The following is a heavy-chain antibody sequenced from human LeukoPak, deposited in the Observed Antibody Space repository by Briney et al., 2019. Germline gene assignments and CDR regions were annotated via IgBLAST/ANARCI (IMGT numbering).Heavy chain of an antibody. V-gene: IGHV4-39*01. Sequence: PSETLSLTCTVSGGSISSSSYYWGWIRQPPGKGLEWIGSIYYSGSTYYNPSLKSRVTISVDTFKNQFSLKLSSVTAADTAVYYCASDYGDYFVSADYWGQGTLVTVSS. CDR1: GGSISSSSYY. CDR2: IYYSGST. CDR3: ASDYGDYFVSADY. D-gene: IGHD4-17*01. J-gene: IGHJ4*02.